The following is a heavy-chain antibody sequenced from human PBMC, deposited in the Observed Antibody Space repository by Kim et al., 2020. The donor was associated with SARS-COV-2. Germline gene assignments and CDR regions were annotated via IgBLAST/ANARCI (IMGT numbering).Heavy chain of an antibody. CDR1: GGSISSSSYY. CDR3: ARTKDDILTSYYIAYFFDF. Sequence: SETLSLTCTVSGGSISSSSYYWGWVRQPPGKGLEWIGRIFYGGSTYYNPSLKSRVTISVDTSENQVSLKMYSVTAADTAVYYCARTKDDILTSYYIAYFFDFWGQGTRVSVSS. CDR2: IFYGGST. D-gene: IGHD3-9*01. J-gene: IGHJ4*02. V-gene: IGHV4-39*01.